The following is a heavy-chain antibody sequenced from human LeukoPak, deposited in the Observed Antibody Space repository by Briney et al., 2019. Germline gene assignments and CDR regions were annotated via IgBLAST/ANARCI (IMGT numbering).Heavy chain of an antibody. Sequence: SETLSLTCTVSGGSISSSSYYWGWSRQPPGNELELIVIIYYRGDTYYNPSRKSRVTISVDPSKNQFSLKLNSVTAADTAVYYCARPLYDRSGYYYPGAFDIWGQGTMVTVSS. J-gene: IGHJ3*02. V-gene: IGHV4-39*01. CDR1: GGSISSSSYY. D-gene: IGHD3-22*01. CDR3: ARPLYDRSGYYYPGAFDI. CDR2: IYYRGDT.